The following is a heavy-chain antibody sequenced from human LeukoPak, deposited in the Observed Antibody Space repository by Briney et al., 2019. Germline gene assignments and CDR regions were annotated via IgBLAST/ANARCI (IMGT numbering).Heavy chain of an antibody. D-gene: IGHD5-24*01. Sequence: ASVKVSCKASGYTFTSYGISWVRQAPGQGLEWMGWISAYNGNTNYAQKFQGRVTITADKSTSTAYMELSSLRSEDTAVYYCARGDGYPIDYWGQGTLVTVSS. CDR1: GYTFTSYG. J-gene: IGHJ4*02. V-gene: IGHV1-18*01. CDR3: ARGDGYPIDY. CDR2: ISAYNGNT.